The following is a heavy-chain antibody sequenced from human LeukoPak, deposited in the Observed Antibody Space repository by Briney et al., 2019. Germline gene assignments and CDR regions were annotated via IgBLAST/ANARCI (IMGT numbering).Heavy chain of an antibody. Sequence: PSQTLSLTCTVSGGSITSGDYYWSWIRQPPGKGLEWIGYIYYTGSTYYNPSLKSRVTISVDTSKNQFSLKLSSVTAADTAVYYCARHQFVQAPYPDAFDIWGQGTMVTVSS. CDR3: ARHQFVQAPYPDAFDI. CDR1: GGSITSGDYY. V-gene: IGHV4-30-4*01. D-gene: IGHD5-24*01. J-gene: IGHJ3*02. CDR2: IYYTGST.